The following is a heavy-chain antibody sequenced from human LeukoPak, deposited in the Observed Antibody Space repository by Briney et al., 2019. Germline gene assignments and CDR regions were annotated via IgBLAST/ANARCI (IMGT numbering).Heavy chain of an antibody. CDR2: ISGSGGSK. V-gene: IGHV3-23*01. Sequence: TGGSLRLSCAASGFTFSSYAMRWVRQAKGKGLEWVSAISGSGGSKYYADSVKGGFTISRDNSKNTVYLQMSSLRAEDTAVYYCAKGAGGSSSPSDYWGQGTLVTVSS. CDR3: AKGAGGSSSPSDY. D-gene: IGHD6-6*01. CDR1: GFTFSSYA. J-gene: IGHJ4*02.